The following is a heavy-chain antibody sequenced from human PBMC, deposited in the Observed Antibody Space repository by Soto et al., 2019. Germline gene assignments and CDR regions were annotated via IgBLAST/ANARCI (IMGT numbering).Heavy chain of an antibody. Sequence: LGGYLGLSCENSGFTVNSDYMSWVRQAPGKGLEWVSIIYAGGSTYYADSVRGRFTISSDNSRNTLYLQMNSLRVEDTAVYYCARSFDYGYIYHCGQGT. CDR3: ARSFDYGYIYH. D-gene: IGHD3-10*01. CDR1: GFTVNSDY. J-gene: IGHJ4*02. V-gene: IGHV3-53*01. CDR2: IYAGGST.